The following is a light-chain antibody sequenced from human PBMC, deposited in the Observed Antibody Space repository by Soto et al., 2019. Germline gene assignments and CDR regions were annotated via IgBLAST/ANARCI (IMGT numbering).Light chain of an antibody. CDR1: QSISSW. CDR2: DAS. CDR3: QQYNSYPWT. Sequence: DIQMTQSPSTLSASVGDRVTITCRASQSISSWLAWYQQKPGKAPKLLIYDASSLESGVPSPFSGSGSGTEFTLTISSLQPDDFATYYCQQYNSYPWTFGQGTKVEIK. J-gene: IGKJ1*01. V-gene: IGKV1-5*01.